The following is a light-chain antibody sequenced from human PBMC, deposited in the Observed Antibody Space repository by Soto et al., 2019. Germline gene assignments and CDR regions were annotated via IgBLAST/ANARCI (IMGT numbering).Light chain of an antibody. Sequence: EIVLTQSPGTLSLSPGERATLSCRASQSVRSDYLAWYQQKPGQAPRLLIYAASSRATGIPGRFRGSGSGTDFTLTISRLEPEDFAVYYCQQYGTSPLTFGGGTKVEIK. J-gene: IGKJ4*01. V-gene: IGKV3-20*01. CDR1: QSVRSDY. CDR2: AAS. CDR3: QQYGTSPLT.